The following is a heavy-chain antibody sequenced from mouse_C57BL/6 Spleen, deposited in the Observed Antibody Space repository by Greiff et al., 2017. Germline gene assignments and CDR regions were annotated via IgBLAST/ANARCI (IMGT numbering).Heavy chain of an antibody. Sequence: EVQLQQSVAELVRPGASVKLSCTASGFNIKNSYMHWVKQRPEQGLEWIGRIDPSDGNTKYAPKFQGKATSTVDTSSNTAYLQLSSLTSEDSAIYSCASWRGYDPFDYWGQGTTLTVSS. CDR2: IDPSDGNT. CDR3: ASWRGYDPFDY. CDR1: GFNIKNSY. J-gene: IGHJ2*01. D-gene: IGHD2-14*01. V-gene: IGHV14-3*01.